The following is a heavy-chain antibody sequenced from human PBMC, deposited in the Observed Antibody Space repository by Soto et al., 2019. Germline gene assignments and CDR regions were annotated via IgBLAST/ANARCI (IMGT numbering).Heavy chain of an antibody. CDR2: FYWDDDK. V-gene: IGHV2-5*02. D-gene: IGHD1-26*01. CDR1: GFSLGTYGVV. CDR3: AHRGGGIVDWYFDL. Sequence: QITLNESGPTLVKPTQTLTLTCTFSGFSLGTYGVVVGWIRQPPGKALEWLALFYWDDDKRYSPSLKSRLTITKDTSKRQVFLTLTNMDPVDTATYYCAHRGGGIVDWYFDLWGRGTPVIVSS. J-gene: IGHJ2*01.